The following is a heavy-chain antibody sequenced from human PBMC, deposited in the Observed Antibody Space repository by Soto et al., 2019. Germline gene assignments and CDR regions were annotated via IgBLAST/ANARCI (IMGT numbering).Heavy chain of an antibody. V-gene: IGHV3-23*01. CDR1: GFTFSSYA. Sequence: EVQLLESGGGLVQPGGSLRLSCAASGFTFSSYAMSWVRQAPGKGLEWVSAISGSGGSTYYADSVNGRFTISRDNSKNTLYRQMISLRADDTAVYYCAKSRETVGFGEYDYWGQGTLVTVSS. J-gene: IGHJ4*02. CDR3: AKSRETVGFGEYDY. D-gene: IGHD3-10*01. CDR2: ISGSGGST.